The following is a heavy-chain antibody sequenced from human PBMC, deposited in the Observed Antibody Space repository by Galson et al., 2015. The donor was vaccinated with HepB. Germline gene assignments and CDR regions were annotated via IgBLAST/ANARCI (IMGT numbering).Heavy chain of an antibody. CDR2: SSGYNGDT. D-gene: IGHD5-24*01. J-gene: IGHJ4*02. CDR1: GYTFTRYN. V-gene: IGHV1-18*01. CDR3: ARGGMATIWGPTFDN. Sequence: SVKVSCKASGYTFTRYNINWVRQAPGQGPEWMGWSSGYNGDTRYAQKFQDRVTMTRDTSTGTAYMELSSLRYDDTAVYYCARGGMATIWGPTFDNWGQGTLVTVSS.